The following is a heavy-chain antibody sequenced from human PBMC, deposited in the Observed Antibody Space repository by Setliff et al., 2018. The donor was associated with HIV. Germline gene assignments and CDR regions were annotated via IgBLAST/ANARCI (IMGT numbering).Heavy chain of an antibody. CDR3: ARARLRNYYYYMDV. D-gene: IGHD5-12*01. CDR2: ISTGSSYI. CDR1: GFTFNSYS. V-gene: IGHV3-21*01. J-gene: IGHJ6*03. Sequence: GGSLRLSCAASGFTFNSYSMNWVRQAPGKGLEWVSSISTGSSYIYYADSVKGRFTISRDNAEYSLHLQMNSLRAEDTAVYYCARARLRNYYYYMDVWAKGTTVTVSS.